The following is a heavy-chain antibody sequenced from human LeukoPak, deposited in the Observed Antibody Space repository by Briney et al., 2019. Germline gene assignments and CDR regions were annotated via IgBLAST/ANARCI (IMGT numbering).Heavy chain of an antibody. D-gene: IGHD1-14*01. Sequence: GGTLRLSCAASGFTFSTYWMHWVRQAPGKGLVWVSRINSDGSSKSYADSVKGRFTISRDNAKNTLYLQMNSLRAEDTAVYYCARGAGTTRSWYFDLWGRGTLVTVSS. CDR3: ARGAGTTRSWYFDL. CDR2: INSDGSSK. J-gene: IGHJ2*01. V-gene: IGHV3-74*01. CDR1: GFTFSTYW.